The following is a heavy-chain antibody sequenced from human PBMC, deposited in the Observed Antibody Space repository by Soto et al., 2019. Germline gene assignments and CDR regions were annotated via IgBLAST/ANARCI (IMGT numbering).Heavy chain of an antibody. J-gene: IGHJ4*02. CDR3: AGYYYDSSGYYYFNY. Sequence: ASVKVSCKASGGTFSSYAISWVRQAPGQGLEWMGGIIPIFGTANYAQKFQGRVTITADKSTSTAYMELSSLRSEDTAVYYCAGYYYDSSGYYYFNYWGQGTLVTVSS. V-gene: IGHV1-69*06. D-gene: IGHD3-22*01. CDR2: IIPIFGTA. CDR1: GGTFSSYA.